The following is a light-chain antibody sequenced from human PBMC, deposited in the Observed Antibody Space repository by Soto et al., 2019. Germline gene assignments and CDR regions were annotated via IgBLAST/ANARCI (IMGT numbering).Light chain of an antibody. CDR3: QQYADSPIT. V-gene: IGKV3-20*01. CDR2: DAS. J-gene: IGKJ5*01. CDR1: QSVTSNY. Sequence: EIVLTQSPGTPSLSPGERATLSCRASQSVTSNYLAWYQQKPGQAPRLLIYDASNRATGTPDRFLGRGSGSDFTLIISRLEPEDFAVYYCQQYADSPITFGQGTRLEIK.